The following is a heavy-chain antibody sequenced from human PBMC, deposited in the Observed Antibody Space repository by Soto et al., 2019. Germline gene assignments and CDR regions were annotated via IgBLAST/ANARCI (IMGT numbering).Heavy chain of an antibody. V-gene: IGHV4-39*01. CDR3: ARKYYYGSGSYYTFDP. J-gene: IGHJ5*02. Sequence: SETLSLTCTVSGVSISSSSYYWGWIRQPPGKGLEWIGSIYYSGSTYYNPSLKSRVTISVDTSKNQFSLKLSSVTAADTAVYYCARKYYYGSGSYYTFDPWGQGTLVTVSS. CDR2: IYYSGST. D-gene: IGHD3-10*01. CDR1: GVSISSSSYY.